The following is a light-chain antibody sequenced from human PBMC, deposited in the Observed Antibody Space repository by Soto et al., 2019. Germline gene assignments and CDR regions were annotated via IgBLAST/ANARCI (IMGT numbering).Light chain of an antibody. J-gene: IGKJ5*01. Sequence: EIVMTQSPATLSVSPGERATLSCRASQSDSSNLAWYQQKPVQAPRLLIFDASTRATGVAARFSGSGSGTEFTLTISSLQSEDSAVYYCQQYNIWPPITFGQGTRLEIK. CDR1: QSDSSN. CDR2: DAS. V-gene: IGKV3-15*01. CDR3: QQYNIWPPIT.